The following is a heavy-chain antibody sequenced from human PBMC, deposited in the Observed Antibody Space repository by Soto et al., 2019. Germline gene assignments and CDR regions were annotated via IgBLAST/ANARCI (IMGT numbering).Heavy chain of an antibody. J-gene: IGHJ4*02. Sequence: SETLSLTCGVSGGAFSGYRWSWIRQAPGKGLEWIGEISQSGSTTYSPSLKSRVTMSVGTSKNQFSLKLTAVTAADTAVYFCASFSGATYGDYGGGINYWGQGTLVTVSS. CDR2: ISQSGST. CDR1: GGAFSGYR. V-gene: IGHV4-34*01. CDR3: ASFSGATYGDYGGGINY. D-gene: IGHD4-17*01.